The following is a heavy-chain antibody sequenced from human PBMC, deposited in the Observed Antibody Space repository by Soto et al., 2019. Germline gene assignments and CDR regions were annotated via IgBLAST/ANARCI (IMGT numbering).Heavy chain of an antibody. Sequence: GGSLRLSCAASGFTFSSYSMNWVRQAPGKGLEWVSYISSSSSTIYYADSVKGRFTISRDNAKNSLYLQMNSLRAEDTAVYYCATNTYYDILTGYGLWEVFDYWGQGTLVTVSS. J-gene: IGHJ4*02. CDR1: GFTFSSYS. V-gene: IGHV3-48*01. CDR2: ISSSSSTI. D-gene: IGHD3-9*01. CDR3: ATNTYYDILTGYGLWEVFDY.